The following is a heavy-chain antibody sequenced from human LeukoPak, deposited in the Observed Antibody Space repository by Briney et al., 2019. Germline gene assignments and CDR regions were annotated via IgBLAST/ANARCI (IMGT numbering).Heavy chain of an antibody. CDR3: AKRAVAGTSRRGFFDY. D-gene: IGHD6-19*01. CDR1: GFTFSSYA. Sequence: PGGSLRLSCAASGFTFSSYAMSWVRQAPGKGLEWVSAISGSGGSTYYADSVKGRFTISRDNSKNTLYLQMNSLRAVDTAVYYCAKRAVAGTSRRGFFDYWGQGTLVTVSS. CDR2: ISGSGGST. V-gene: IGHV3-23*01. J-gene: IGHJ4*02.